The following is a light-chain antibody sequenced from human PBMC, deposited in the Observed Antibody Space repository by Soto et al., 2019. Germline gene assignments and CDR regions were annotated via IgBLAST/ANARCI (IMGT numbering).Light chain of an antibody. CDR3: LQDYSYPRT. J-gene: IGKJ1*01. V-gene: IGKV1-6*01. CDR2: GAS. CDR1: QGVRDD. Sequence: AIQMTQSPSSLSASVRDRVTITCRASQGVRDDLGWYQQKPGKAPKVLIYGASNLQSGVPSRFSGSGSGTDFTLSISSLQPEDFATYYCLQDYSYPRTFGQGTKVEIK.